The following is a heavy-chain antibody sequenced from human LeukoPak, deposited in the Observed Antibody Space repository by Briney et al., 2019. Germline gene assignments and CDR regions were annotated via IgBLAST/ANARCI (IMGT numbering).Heavy chain of an antibody. V-gene: IGHV1-3*01. CDR1: GYTFTSYA. D-gene: IGHD3-16*02. J-gene: IGHJ6*04. Sequence: ASVKVSCKASGYTFTSYAMHWVRQAPGQRLEWMGWINAGNGNTKYSQKFQGRVTITRDTSASTAYMELSSLRSEDTAVYYRSSQAFGGVIVHYYGMDVWGKGTTVTVSS. CDR3: SSQAFGGVIVHYYGMDV. CDR2: INAGNGNT.